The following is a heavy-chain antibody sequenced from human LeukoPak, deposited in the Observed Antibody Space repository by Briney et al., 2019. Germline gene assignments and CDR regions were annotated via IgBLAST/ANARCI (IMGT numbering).Heavy chain of an antibody. Sequence: GGSLRLSCAASGFTFSSYWMSWVRQAPGKGLEWVANIKQDGSEKYYVDSVKGRFTISRDNAKNSLYLQMNSLRVEDTAVYYCARSYSGSYRAPLAYWGQGTLVTVSS. CDR1: GFTFSSYW. J-gene: IGHJ4*02. D-gene: IGHD1-26*01. CDR2: IKQDGSEK. V-gene: IGHV3-7*01. CDR3: ARSYSGSYRAPLAY.